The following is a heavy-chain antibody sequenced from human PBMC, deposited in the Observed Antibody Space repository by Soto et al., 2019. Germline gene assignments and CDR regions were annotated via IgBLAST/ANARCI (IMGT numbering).Heavy chain of an antibody. D-gene: IGHD2-8*02. CDR1: VGSFRGYY. CDR3: ARDKITGLFDY. CDR2: INHSGST. Sequence: QVQLQQWGAGLLKPSETLSLTCAVYVGSFRGYYWTWIRQPTGTGLEWIGEINHSGSTNYNPSLKSRGTKSVDTSKNHFSRKLTAVTAAYTAVYYCARDKITGLFDYWGQGTLVTVSS. J-gene: IGHJ4*02. V-gene: IGHV4-34*01.